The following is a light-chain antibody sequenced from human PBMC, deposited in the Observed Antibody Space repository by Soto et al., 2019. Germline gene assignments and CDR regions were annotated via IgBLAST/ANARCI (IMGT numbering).Light chain of an antibody. CDR2: AAS. J-gene: IGKJ1*01. CDR3: QKYKRPPWT. CDR1: QGISNY. Sequence: TQMTQSPSSLSAPIGDRVTITCRASQGISNYLAWYQQKPGKVPKLLIYAASTLHSVVPSRFSGSGSGTDFNLTISRLQYEDAATYYCQKYKRPPWTFGRGTKVEIK. V-gene: IGKV1-27*01.